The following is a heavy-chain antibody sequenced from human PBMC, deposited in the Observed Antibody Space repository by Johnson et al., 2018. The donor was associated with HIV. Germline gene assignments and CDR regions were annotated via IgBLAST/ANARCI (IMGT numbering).Heavy chain of an antibody. J-gene: IGHJ3*02. CDR1: GFTFSSYA. Sequence: QMQLVESGGGVVQPGRSLRLSCAASGFTFSSYAMHWVRQAPGKGLEWVAVISYDGSNKYYADSVKGRFTISRDNSKNTLYLQMNSLRAEDTAVYYCARERASDSSGYSKDHDDAFDIWGQGTMVTVSS. CDR3: ARERASDSSGYSKDHDDAFDI. V-gene: IGHV3-30-3*01. D-gene: IGHD3-22*01. CDR2: ISYDGSNK.